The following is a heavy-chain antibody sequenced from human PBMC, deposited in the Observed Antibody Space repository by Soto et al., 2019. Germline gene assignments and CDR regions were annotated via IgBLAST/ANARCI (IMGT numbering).Heavy chain of an antibody. J-gene: IGHJ4*02. CDR2: INAGNGNT. V-gene: IGHV1-3*01. D-gene: IGHD5-18*01. CDR3: ARAEPLWLQSVY. CDR1: VYTFTSYA. Sequence: QVQLVQSGAEVKKPGASVKVSCKASVYTFTSYAMHWVRQAPGQRLEWMGWINAGNGNTKYSQKFQGRVTITRDTSASTAYMELSSLRSEDTAVYYCARAEPLWLQSVYWGQGTLVTVSS.